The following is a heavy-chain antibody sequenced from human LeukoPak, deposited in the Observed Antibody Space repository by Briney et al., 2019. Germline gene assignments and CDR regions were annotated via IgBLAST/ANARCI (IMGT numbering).Heavy chain of an antibody. V-gene: IGHV3-7*01. CDR1: GFSFISFS. CDR2: IQQDGSEK. CDR3: ARDQGDYTNYAYY. D-gene: IGHD4-11*01. J-gene: IGHJ4*02. Sequence: GGSLRLSCAASGFSFISFSMNWVRQAPGKGLEWVANIQQDGSEKYYVDSVEGRFTISRDNAKNSLYLQMNSLRAEDTAVYYCARDQGDYTNYAYYWGQGTLVTVSS.